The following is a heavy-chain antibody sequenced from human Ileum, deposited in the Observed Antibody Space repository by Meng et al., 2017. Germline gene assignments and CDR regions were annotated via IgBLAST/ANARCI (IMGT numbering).Heavy chain of an antibody. D-gene: IGHD3-10*01. CDR2: ISHDGSSY. V-gene: IGHV3-30*01. J-gene: IGHJ4*02. CDR3: AREPSFGEHDY. Sequence: VQHGTSLGSSCAAAAFTFRTYTMHLVRQAPGKGPEWVTAISHDGSSYVYADSVKGRFTISRDNSKNTLYLQMNSLTPEDTAVYYCAREPSFGEHDYWGQGTLVTVSS. CDR1: AFTFRTYT.